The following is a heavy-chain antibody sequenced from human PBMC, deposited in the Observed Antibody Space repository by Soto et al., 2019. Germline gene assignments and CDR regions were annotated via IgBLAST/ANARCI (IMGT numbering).Heavy chain of an antibody. CDR1: GGSISSSSYY. V-gene: IGHV4-39*01. D-gene: IGHD4-17*01. Sequence: SETLSLTCTVSGGSISSSSYYWGWIRQPPGKGLEWIGSIYYSGSTYYNPSLKSRVTISVDTSKNQFSLKLSSVTAADTAVYYCARPSGDYGGNLYYLDYSGQGSLVTVSS. J-gene: IGHJ4*02. CDR3: ARPSGDYGGNLYYLDY. CDR2: IYYSGST.